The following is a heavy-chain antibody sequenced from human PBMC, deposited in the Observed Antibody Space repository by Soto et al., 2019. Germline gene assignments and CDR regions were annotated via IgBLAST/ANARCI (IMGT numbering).Heavy chain of an antibody. Sequence: QVQLVESGGGVVQPGRSLRLSCAASGFTFSRFVMHWVRQAPGQGLEGVAALSYDGSNENYADSVKGRFTISRDNSKSTLYLQMNSVRTEDTAVYYCVRDGPRITIYGYGDYWGQGTLVTVSS. V-gene: IGHV3-30*04. J-gene: IGHJ4*02. CDR3: VRDGPRITIYGYGDY. D-gene: IGHD3-3*01. CDR1: GFTFSRFV. CDR2: LSYDGSNE.